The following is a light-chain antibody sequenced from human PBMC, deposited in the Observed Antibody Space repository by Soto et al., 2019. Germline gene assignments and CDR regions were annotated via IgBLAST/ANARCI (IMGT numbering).Light chain of an antibody. J-gene: IGLJ1*01. Sequence: SYELTQLPSVSVAPGQTATISCGENNIDSRTVHWYQQKPGQAPLLVVYDNSFRPSGIPNRFSGSNSGNTATLTISRVEAGDEADYYCQVWDNVDDHIYVFGTGPKV. V-gene: IGLV3-21*02. CDR1: NIDSRT. CDR3: QVWDNVDDHIYV. CDR2: DNS.